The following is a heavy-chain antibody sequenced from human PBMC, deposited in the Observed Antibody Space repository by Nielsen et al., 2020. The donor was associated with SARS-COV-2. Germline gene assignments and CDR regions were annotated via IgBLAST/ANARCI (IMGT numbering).Heavy chain of an antibody. D-gene: IGHD1-26*01. Sequence: GGSLRLSCTASGFTFGDYAMSWVRQAPGKGLEWVGFIRSKAYGGTTEYAASVKGRFTISRDDSKSIAYLQMNSLKTEDTAVYYCTTTLVGASVTLVTPGEYWGQGTLVTVSS. V-gene: IGHV3-49*04. J-gene: IGHJ4*02. CDR3: TTTLVGASVTLVTPGEY. CDR1: GFTFGDYA. CDR2: IRSKAYGGTT.